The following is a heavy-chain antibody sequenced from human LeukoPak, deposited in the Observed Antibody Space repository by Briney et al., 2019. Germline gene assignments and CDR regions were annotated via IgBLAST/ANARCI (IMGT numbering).Heavy chain of an antibody. CDR1: GFTFSSYA. CDR3: AGHGTTGTTTAFDY. CDR2: ISYDGSNK. D-gene: IGHD1-1*01. V-gene: IGHV3-30-3*01. Sequence: GGSLRLSCAASGFTFSSYAMHWVRQAPGKGLEWVAVISYDGSNKYYADSVKGRFTISRDNSKNTLHLQMNSLRAEDTAVYYCAGHGTTGTTTAFDYWGQGTLVTVSS. J-gene: IGHJ4*02.